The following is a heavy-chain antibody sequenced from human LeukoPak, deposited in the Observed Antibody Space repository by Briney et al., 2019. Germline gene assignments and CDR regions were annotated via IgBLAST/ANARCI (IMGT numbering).Heavy chain of an antibody. CDR1: GFTFSSYS. CDR2: ISSSSSYI. D-gene: IGHD6-13*01. J-gene: IGHJ5*02. CDR3: ARVGSWSTKNWFDP. V-gene: IGHV3-21*01. Sequence: GGSLRLSCAASGFTFSSYSMNWVRQAPGKGLEWVSSISSSSSYIYYADSVKGRFTISRDNAKNPLYLQMNSLRAEDTAVYYCARVGSWSTKNWFDPWGQGTLVTVSS.